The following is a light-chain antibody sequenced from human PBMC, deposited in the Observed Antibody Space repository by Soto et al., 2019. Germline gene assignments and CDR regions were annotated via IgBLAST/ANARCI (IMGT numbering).Light chain of an antibody. CDR1: QSVGSS. V-gene: IGKV3-11*01. Sequence: EIVLTQSPGTLSLSPGERATLSCRASQSVGSSLSWYQQKPGQAPRLLFYGASNRATAIPDRFSGSGFGTDFTLTISGLQPDDFATYYCQQHDDYSHATFGQGTK. CDR2: GAS. CDR3: QQHDDYSHAT. J-gene: IGKJ2*01.